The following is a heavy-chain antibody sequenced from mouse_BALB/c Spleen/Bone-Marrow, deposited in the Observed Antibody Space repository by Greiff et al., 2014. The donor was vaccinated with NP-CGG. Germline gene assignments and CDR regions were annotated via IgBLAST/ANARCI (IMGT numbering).Heavy chain of an antibody. CDR3: ALYYDYDVGY. D-gene: IGHD2-4*01. CDR1: GFNIKDTY. CDR2: IDPANGNT. J-gene: IGHJ2*01. V-gene: IGHV14-3*02. Sequence: EVQLQQSGAELVKPGASVKLSRTASGFNIKDTYMHWVKQRPEQGLEWIGRIDPANGNTKYDPKFQGKATITADTSSNTAYLQLSSLTSEDTAVYYCALYYDYDVGYWGQGTTLTVSS.